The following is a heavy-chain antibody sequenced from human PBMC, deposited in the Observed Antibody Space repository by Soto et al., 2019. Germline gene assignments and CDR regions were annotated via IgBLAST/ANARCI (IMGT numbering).Heavy chain of an antibody. J-gene: IGHJ4*02. D-gene: IGHD2-2*01. CDR2: ISGAGGAT. Sequence: EVQLLESGGGLVQPGGSLRLSCAASGFTFSNYAMSWVRQAPGKGLEWVSTISGAGGATFYADSVKGRFTISRDNSKSTLVLQVNSLGAECTAIYYGAKEHAAYASVGGDSGGQGTLVTVSS. V-gene: IGHV3-23*01. CDR1: GFTFSNYA. CDR3: AKEHAAYASVGGDS.